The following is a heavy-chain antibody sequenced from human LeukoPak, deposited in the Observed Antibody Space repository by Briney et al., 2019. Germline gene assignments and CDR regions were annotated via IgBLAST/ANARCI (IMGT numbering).Heavy chain of an antibody. CDR1: GFSLSTSEMC. CDR3: ARISSGKCPGDY. D-gene: IGHD3-22*01. J-gene: IGHJ4*02. V-gene: IGHV2-70*11. CDR2: IDWDDAK. Sequence: SGPTLVNPTQTLTLTCTFSGFSLSTSEMCVSWIRQPPGKALEWLARIDWDDAKYYTTSLKTRLTISKDTSKNQVVLTMTNMDPVDTATYYRARISSGKCPGDYWGQGTLVTVSS.